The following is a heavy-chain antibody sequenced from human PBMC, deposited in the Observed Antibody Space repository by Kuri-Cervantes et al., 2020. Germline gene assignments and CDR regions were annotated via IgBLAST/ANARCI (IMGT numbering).Heavy chain of an antibody. V-gene: IGHV4-4*07. J-gene: IGHJ4*02. Sequence: GSLRLSCSVSGGSMSPYYWSWIRQPAGKGLEWIGHIYSTGITHYNPSLKSRVTISVDRSKNQFSLKLISVTAADTAVYYCARVDYGLDYWGQGTLVTVSS. CDR2: IYSTGIT. D-gene: IGHD4/OR15-4a*01. CDR1: GGSMSPYY. CDR3: ARVDYGLDY.